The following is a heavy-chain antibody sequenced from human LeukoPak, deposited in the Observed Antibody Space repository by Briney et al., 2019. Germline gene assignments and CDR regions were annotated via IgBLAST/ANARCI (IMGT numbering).Heavy chain of an antibody. Sequence: PGGSLRLSCVASEFTFSVYWMSWVRQAPGRGLEWVANIKEDGSGRDYVDSVKGRFTISRDNAKNSLYLQMNSLRVEDTAVYYCARHAGYILDYWGQGTLVTVSS. CDR2: IKEDGSGR. D-gene: IGHD5-24*01. CDR1: EFTFSVYW. J-gene: IGHJ4*02. CDR3: ARHAGYILDY. V-gene: IGHV3-7*01.